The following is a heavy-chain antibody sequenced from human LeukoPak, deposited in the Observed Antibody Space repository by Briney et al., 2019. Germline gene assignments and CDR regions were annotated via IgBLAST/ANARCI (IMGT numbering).Heavy chain of an antibody. CDR3: ARGRVVPATRLDY. CDR2: ISYDANYK. CDR1: GLTFSNYA. J-gene: IGHJ4*02. V-gene: IGHV3-30*04. D-gene: IGHD2-15*01. Sequence: PGGSLRLSCAPSGLTFSNYAMHWGRQAPGKGLEWVAVISYDANYKYYADSVKGRFTISRDKSNNTLYLQMSSLRSEDTAVYYCARGRVVPATRLDYWGRGNLVTVSS.